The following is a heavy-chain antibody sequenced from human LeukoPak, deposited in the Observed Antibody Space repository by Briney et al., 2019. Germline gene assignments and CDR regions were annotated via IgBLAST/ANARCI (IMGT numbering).Heavy chain of an antibody. J-gene: IGHJ5*02. CDR1: GGSINNYY. Sequence: SETLSLTCTVSGGSINNYYWSWIRQPPGKGLEWIGYISYGGSTNYNPSLKSRVTISVDTSKNQFSLKLSSVTAADTAVYYCARRRAEGGSNGHYNWFDPWGQGILVTVSS. D-gene: IGHD6-13*01. V-gene: IGHV4-59*08. CDR3: ARRRAEGGSNGHYNWFDP. CDR2: ISYGGST.